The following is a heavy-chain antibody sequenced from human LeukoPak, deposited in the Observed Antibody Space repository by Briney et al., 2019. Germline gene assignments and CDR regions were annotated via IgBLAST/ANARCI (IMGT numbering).Heavy chain of an antibody. Sequence: SVKVSCKASGGTFSSYAISWVRQAPGQGLEWMGGIIPIFGTANYAQKFQGRVTITTDESTSTAYMELSSLRSEDTAVYYCAREGYYDSSGYYYGYFDYWRQGTLVTVSS. D-gene: IGHD3-22*01. J-gene: IGHJ4*02. CDR2: IIPIFGTA. CDR1: GGTFSSYA. V-gene: IGHV1-69*05. CDR3: AREGYYDSSGYYYGYFDY.